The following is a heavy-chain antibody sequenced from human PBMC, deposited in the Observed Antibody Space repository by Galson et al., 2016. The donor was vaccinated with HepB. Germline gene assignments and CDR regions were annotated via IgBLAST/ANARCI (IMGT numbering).Heavy chain of an antibody. D-gene: IGHD6-19*01. Sequence: SLRLSCAASGFTVSNNFMRWVRQAPGKGLEWVALISYDGSNRYYGDPVRGRFAISRDTSKNTVYLQMNSLRTEDTAVYYCARELSLVPGKGGHFDLWGQGTLVTVSS. V-gene: IGHV3-30*09. CDR1: GFTVSNNF. CDR2: ISYDGSNR. J-gene: IGHJ5*02. CDR3: ARELSLVPGKGGHFDL.